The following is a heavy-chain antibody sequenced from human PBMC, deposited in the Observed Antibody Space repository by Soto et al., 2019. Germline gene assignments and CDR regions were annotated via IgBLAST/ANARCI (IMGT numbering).Heavy chain of an antibody. Sequence: GGSLRLSCATSGFTFNTYGMAWVRQAPGKGLAWVSAILGTGDRVSYVDSVKGRFTISRDNSKNTLHLQMNSLRADDTAIYYCAKYFNTGTSSTYDSWGQGTLVTVSS. CDR3: AKYFNTGTSSTYDS. V-gene: IGHV3-23*01. J-gene: IGHJ4*02. CDR1: GFTFNTYG. CDR2: ILGTGDRV. D-gene: IGHD1-7*01.